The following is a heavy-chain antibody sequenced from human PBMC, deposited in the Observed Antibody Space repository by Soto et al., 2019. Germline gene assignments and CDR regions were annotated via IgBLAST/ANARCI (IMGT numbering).Heavy chain of an antibody. V-gene: IGHV4-39*02. J-gene: IGHJ3*02. Sequence: SETLSLTCTVSGGSISSSSYYWGWIRQPPGKGLEWIGSIYYSGSTYYNPSLKSRVTISVDTSKNQFSLKLSSVTSADTAVYYCARDSAVLGVAGITTNAFDIWGQGTMVTVSS. CDR3: ARDSAVLGVAGITTNAFDI. CDR2: IYYSGST. D-gene: IGHD6-19*01. CDR1: GGSISSSSYY.